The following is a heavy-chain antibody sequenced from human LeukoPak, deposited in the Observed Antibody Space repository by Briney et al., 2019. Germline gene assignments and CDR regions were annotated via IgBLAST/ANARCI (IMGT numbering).Heavy chain of an antibody. CDR1: GYTFTTYG. D-gene: IGHD3-10*01. J-gene: IGHJ4*02. Sequence: ASVKVSCKASGYTFTTYGISWVRQAPGQGLERMGWISVYNGNTNYAQKFQGRVTMTTDTSTNTTYMELRSLISDDTAVYYCARGPHYYGSGSYYPFDYWGQGTLVTVSS. V-gene: IGHV1-18*01. CDR3: ARGPHYYGSGSYYPFDY. CDR2: ISVYNGNT.